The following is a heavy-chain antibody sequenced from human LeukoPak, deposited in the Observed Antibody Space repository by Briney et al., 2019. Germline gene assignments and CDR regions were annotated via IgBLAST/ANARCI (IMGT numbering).Heavy chain of an antibody. CDR3: ARDRVGHDGLFMFWASDDTQRGNSYWYFDL. CDR1: GGSISSYY. V-gene: IGHV4-59*12. J-gene: IGHJ2*01. CDR2: IYYSGSA. D-gene: IGHD3-10*02. Sequence: SETLSLTCTVSGGSISSYYWSWIRQPPGKGLEWIGYIYYSGSANYNPSLKSRVTISVDRSKNQFSLKLSSVTAADTAVYYCARDRVGHDGLFMFWASDDTQRGNSYWYFDLWGRGTLVTVSS.